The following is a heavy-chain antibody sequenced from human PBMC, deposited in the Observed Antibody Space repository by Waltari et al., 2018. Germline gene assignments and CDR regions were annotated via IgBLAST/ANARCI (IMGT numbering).Heavy chain of an antibody. CDR2: RNPNSGNT. V-gene: IGHV1-8*01. CDR1: GYTFTSYD. J-gene: IGHJ3*02. Sequence: QVQLVQSGAEVKKPGASVKVSCKASGYTFTSYDINWVRQATGQGLEWMGWRNPNSGNTGYAQKFQGRVTMTRNTSISTAYMELSSLRSEDTAVYYCARPYDFWSGYNDAFDIWGQGTMVIVSS. D-gene: IGHD3-3*01. CDR3: ARPYDFWSGYNDAFDI.